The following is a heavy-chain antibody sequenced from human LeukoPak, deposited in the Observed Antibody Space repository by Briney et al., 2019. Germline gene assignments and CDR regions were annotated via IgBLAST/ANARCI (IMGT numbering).Heavy chain of an antibody. CDR2: IKQDGSEK. CDR1: GFTFSSYW. V-gene: IGHV3-7*01. J-gene: IGHJ3*02. D-gene: IGHD6-13*01. CDR3: ARALMGYSSSWFPHDAFDI. Sequence: GGSLRLSCAASGFTFSSYWMSWVRQAPGKGLEWVANIKQDGSEKYYVDSVKGRFTISRDNAKNSLYMQMNSLRAEDTAVYYCARALMGYSSSWFPHDAFDIWGQGTMVTVSS.